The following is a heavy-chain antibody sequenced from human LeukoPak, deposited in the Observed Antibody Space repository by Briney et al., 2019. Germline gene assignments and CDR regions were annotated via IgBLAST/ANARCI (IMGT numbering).Heavy chain of an antibody. CDR3: AHRQYSSGWYGFDWVDAFDI. CDR2: IYWDDDK. CDR1: GFSLSTSGVG. V-gene: IGHV2-5*02. Sequence: ESGPTLVKPTQTLTLTCTFSGFSLSTSGVGVGWIRQPPGKALEWLALIYWDDDKRYSPTLKSRLTITKDTSKNQVVLTMTNMDPVDTATYYCAHRQYSSGWYGFDWVDAFDIWGQGTMVTVSS. J-gene: IGHJ3*02. D-gene: IGHD6-19*01.